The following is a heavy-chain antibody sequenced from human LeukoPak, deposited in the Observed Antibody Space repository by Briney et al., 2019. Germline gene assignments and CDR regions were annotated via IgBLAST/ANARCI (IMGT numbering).Heavy chain of an antibody. D-gene: IGHD2-2*02. Sequence: ASVKVSCKASGYTFTSYDINWVRQATGQGLEWMGWMNPNSGNTGYARKFQGRVTMTRNTSVSTAYMELSSLRSEDTAVYYCARGQGYCSKTSCYTPSWFDPWGQGTLVTVSS. J-gene: IGHJ5*02. CDR1: GYTFTSYD. CDR3: ARGQGYCSKTSCYTPSWFDP. CDR2: MNPNSGNT. V-gene: IGHV1-8*01.